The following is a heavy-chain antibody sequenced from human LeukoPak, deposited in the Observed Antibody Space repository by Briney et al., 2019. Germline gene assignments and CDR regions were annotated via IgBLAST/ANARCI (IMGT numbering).Heavy chain of an antibody. Sequence: PGGSLRLSCAASGFTLSNYWMIHWVRQVPGKGLQWVSRINNDGNLKTDGRDTGYADSVKGRFTISTDNAKNTLYLQMNSLRAEDTAVYYCARDSWDRAAFDIWGQGTMVTVSS. CDR2: INNDGNLKTDGRDT. D-gene: IGHD5-18*01. CDR3: ARDSWDRAAFDI. J-gene: IGHJ3*02. CDR1: GFTLSNYW. V-gene: IGHV3-74*01.